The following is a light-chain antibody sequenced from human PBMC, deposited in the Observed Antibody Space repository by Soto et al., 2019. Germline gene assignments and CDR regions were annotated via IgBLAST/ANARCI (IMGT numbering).Light chain of an antibody. Sequence: EIVMTQSPATLSVSPGERATLSCRASQSVRSNLAWYQQKPGQAPRLLIHGASTRATGIPARFSGSGSGTEFTLTISSLQSEDFATYYCQQANSFPFTFGPGTKVDIK. CDR3: QQANSFPFT. CDR2: GAS. CDR1: QSVRSN. V-gene: IGKV3-15*01. J-gene: IGKJ3*01.